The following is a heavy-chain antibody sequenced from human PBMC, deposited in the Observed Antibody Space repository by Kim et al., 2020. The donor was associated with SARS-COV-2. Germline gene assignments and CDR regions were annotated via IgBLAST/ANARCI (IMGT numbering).Heavy chain of an antibody. J-gene: IGHJ4*02. CDR3: ARGGLRDYDSSGYYGY. D-gene: IGHD3-22*01. Sequence: SLKSRVTISVDTSKNQFSLKLSSVTAADTAVYYCARGGLRDYDSSGYYGYWCQGTLVTVSS. V-gene: IGHV4-34*01.